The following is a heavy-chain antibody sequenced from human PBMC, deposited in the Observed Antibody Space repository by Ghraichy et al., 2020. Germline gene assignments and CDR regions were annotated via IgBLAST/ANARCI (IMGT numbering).Heavy chain of an antibody. CDR1: GGSFSDYY. J-gene: IGHJ6*02. CDR3: VRGGWSSPDRYYSHGMDV. Sequence: GSLRLSCAVYGGSFSDYYWYWIRQPPGKGLEWIGEINHIGGTTYNASLKSRVTISVDPSKSQFSLKASSVTAADTAVYYCVRGGWSSPDRYYSHGMDVWGQGTTVTVSS. D-gene: IGHD6-13*01. CDR2: INHIGGT. V-gene: IGHV4-34*01.